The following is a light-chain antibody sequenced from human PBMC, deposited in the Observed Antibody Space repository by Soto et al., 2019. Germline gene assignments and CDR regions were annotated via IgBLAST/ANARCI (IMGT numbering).Light chain of an antibody. CDR2: LGS. Sequence: DWYLQRAGQSPQLLIYLGSNRASGVADRFSGSGSGKDTTQKISRVEGEYVGVYYCMQAIHTPPMVAVGAGTKVDIK. CDR3: MQAIHTPPMVA. V-gene: IGKV2-28*01. J-gene: IGKJ3*01.